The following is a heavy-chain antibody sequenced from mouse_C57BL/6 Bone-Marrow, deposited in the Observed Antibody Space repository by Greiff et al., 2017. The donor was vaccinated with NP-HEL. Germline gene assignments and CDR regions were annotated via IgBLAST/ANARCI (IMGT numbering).Heavy chain of an antibody. D-gene: IGHD2-2*01. J-gene: IGHJ2*01. CDR1: GYAFSSYW. CDR3: ARFLYGYAFDY. CDR2: IYPGDGDT. Sequence: VQLQQSGAELVKPGASVKISCKASGYAFSSYWMNWVKQRPGKGLEWIGQIYPGDGDTNYNGKFKGKATLTADKSSSTAYMQLSSLTSEDSAVYFCARFLYGYAFDYGGQGTTLTVSS. V-gene: IGHV1-80*01.